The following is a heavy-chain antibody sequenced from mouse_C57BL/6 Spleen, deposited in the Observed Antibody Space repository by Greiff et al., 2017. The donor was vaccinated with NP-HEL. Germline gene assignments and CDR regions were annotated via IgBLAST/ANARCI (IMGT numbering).Heavy chain of an antibody. V-gene: IGHV1-55*01. CDR2: IYPGSGST. Sequence: QVQLQQPGAELVKPGASVKMSCKASGYTFTSYWITWVKQRPGQGLEWIGDIYPGSGSTNYNEKFKSKATLTVDTSSSTAYMQLSSLTSEDSAVYYCARGGTGQDWFAYWGQGTLVTVSA. D-gene: IGHD4-1*01. CDR1: GYTFTSYW. CDR3: ARGGTGQDWFAY. J-gene: IGHJ3*01.